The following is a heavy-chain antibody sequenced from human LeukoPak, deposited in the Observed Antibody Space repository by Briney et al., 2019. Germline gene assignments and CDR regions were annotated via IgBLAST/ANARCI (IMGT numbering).Heavy chain of an antibody. D-gene: IGHD2-15*01. Sequence: PGGSLRLSCAASGFSVSSDYMSWVRQAPGKGLEWVSSIYSGGETLYADSVKDRFTISRDNSENTLHLQMTSLRVEDAAMYYCARDLVVAGTYGFGNWGQGTLVTVSS. CDR1: GFSVSSDY. J-gene: IGHJ4*02. V-gene: IGHV3-66*01. CDR3: ARDLVVAGTYGFGN. CDR2: IYSGGET.